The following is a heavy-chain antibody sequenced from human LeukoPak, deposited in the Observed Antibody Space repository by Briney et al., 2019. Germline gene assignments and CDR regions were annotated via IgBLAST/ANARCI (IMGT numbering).Heavy chain of an antibody. CDR3: ATRGYSYGSGLFDY. D-gene: IGHD5-18*01. V-gene: IGHV3-33*01. CDR1: GFTFSSYG. J-gene: IGHJ4*02. Sequence: PGRSLRLSCAASGFTFSSYGMHWVRQASGKGLEWVAVIWYDGSNKYYADSVKGRFTISRDNSKNTLYLQMNSLRAEDTAVYYCATRGYSYGSGLFDYWGQGTLVTVSS. CDR2: IWYDGSNK.